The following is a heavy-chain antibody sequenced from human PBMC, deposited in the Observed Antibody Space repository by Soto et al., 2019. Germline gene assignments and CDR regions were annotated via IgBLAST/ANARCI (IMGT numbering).Heavy chain of an antibody. CDR2: ISYDGSNK. D-gene: IGHD7-27*01. CDR3: ASFTGDLGNALDI. Sequence: GGSLRLSCAASGFTFSSYAMHWVRQAPGKGLEWVAVISYDGSNKYYADSVKGRFTISRDNSKNTLYLQMNSLRAEDAAVYYCASFTGDLGNALDIWGQGTMVTVSS. J-gene: IGHJ3*02. CDR1: GFTFSSYA. V-gene: IGHV3-30*04.